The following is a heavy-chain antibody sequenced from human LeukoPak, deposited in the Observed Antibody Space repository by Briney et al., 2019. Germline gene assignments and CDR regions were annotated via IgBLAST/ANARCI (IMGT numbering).Heavy chain of an antibody. J-gene: IGHJ4*02. CDR2: TSSDLDVK. CDR1: GFTFRNYV. Sequence: GGSLRLSCAASGFTFRNYVIHWVRQAPGKGLEWVAVTSSDLDVKLYADSVKGRFTISRDNSRSTLYLQMNSLRPEDTAIYYCAREGYYGSGSPPSLYFDYWAREPWSPSPQ. D-gene: IGHD3-10*01. CDR3: AREGYYGSGSPPSLYFDY. V-gene: IGHV3-30-3*01.